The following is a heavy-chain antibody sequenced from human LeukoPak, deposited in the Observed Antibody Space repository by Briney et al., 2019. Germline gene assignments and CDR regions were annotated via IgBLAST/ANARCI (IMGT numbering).Heavy chain of an antibody. CDR3: ARERVGYSGYVGYFDY. CDR1: GGSFSGYY. J-gene: IGHJ4*02. CDR2: INHSGST. V-gene: IGHV4-34*01. D-gene: IGHD5-12*01. Sequence: PSETLSLTCAVYGGSFSGYYWSWIRQPPGKGLEWIGEINHSGSTNYNPSLKSRVTISVDTSKNQFSLKLSSVTAADTAVYYCARERVGYSGYVGYFDYWGQGTLVTVSS.